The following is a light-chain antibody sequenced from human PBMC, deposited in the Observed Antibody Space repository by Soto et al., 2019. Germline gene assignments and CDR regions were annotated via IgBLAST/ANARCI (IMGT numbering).Light chain of an antibody. Sequence: QSVVTQPASVCGSLGQSITISCGGTSSDVGAYIYVSWYQQFPGKAPKLILYEVNNRPSGVSNRFSGSKSDTTASLTISGLQPEDEADYYCSAYSDIDTKVFGTGTKVTVL. CDR3: SAYSDIDTKV. V-gene: IGLV2-14*03. CDR2: EVN. CDR1: SSDVGAYIY. J-gene: IGLJ1*01.